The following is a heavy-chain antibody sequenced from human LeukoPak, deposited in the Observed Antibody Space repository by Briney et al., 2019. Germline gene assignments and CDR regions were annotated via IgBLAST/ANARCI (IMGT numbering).Heavy chain of an antibody. CDR1: GYTFSNNA. V-gene: IGHV3-30*04. CDR3: ARDGAARLLRYYYYLDV. Sequence: GGSLRLSCAATGYTFSNNAMHWVRQAPGKGLEWVAVISYDGSDQRYADSVKGRFTISRDNSENTHFLQMNSLRPEDTAVYYCARDGAARLLRYYYYLDVWGKGTTVTVSS. D-gene: IGHD6-6*01. CDR2: ISYDGSDQ. J-gene: IGHJ6*03.